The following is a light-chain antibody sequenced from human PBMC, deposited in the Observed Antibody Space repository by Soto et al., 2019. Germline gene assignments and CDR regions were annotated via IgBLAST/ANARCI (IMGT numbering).Light chain of an antibody. J-gene: IGKJ5*01. CDR1: QTVSTSY. CDR3: QQFGSSLIA. V-gene: IGKV3-20*01. CDR2: AAS. Sequence: ESVLTQSPGTLSLSPGERATLSCRASQTVSTSYIAWYQQKPGQAPRLLIYAASSRATGIPDRFSGSGSGTDFTITISRLEPEDCAVYYCQQFGSSLIAFGQGTRLEIK.